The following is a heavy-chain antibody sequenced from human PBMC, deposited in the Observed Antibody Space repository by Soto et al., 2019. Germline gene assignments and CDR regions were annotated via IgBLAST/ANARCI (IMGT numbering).Heavy chain of an antibody. Sequence: EVQLVESGGGLVQPGGSLRLSCAASGFTASSNYMSWVRQAPGKGLEWVSVIYSGGSTYYADSVKGRFTISRDNSKNTLYLQMNSLRAEDTAVYYCAREYGDYPYYYYAMDVWGQGTTVTVSS. J-gene: IGHJ6*02. CDR1: GFTASSNY. V-gene: IGHV3-66*01. CDR2: IYSGGST. CDR3: AREYGDYPYYYYAMDV. D-gene: IGHD4-17*01.